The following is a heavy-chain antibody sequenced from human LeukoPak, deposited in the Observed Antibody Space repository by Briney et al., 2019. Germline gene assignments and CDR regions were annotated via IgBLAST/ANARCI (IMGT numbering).Heavy chain of an antibody. D-gene: IGHD1-1*01. J-gene: IGHJ4*02. V-gene: IGHV3-74*01. CDR1: GFIFSGNW. CDR3: ATELATPF. CDR2: IHSDGPTT. Sequence: GESLKISCAASGFIFSGNWVHWVRQAPGKGLVWVSGIHSDGPTTRYADSVEGRFTISRDNPEKTVYLQMTSLRAEDTAIYYCATELATPFWGQGTLVTVSS.